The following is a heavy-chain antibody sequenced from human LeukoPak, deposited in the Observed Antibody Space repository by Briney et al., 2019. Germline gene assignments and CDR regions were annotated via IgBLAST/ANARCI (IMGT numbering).Heavy chain of an antibody. D-gene: IGHD2-8*01. J-gene: IGHJ4*02. Sequence: KTGGSLRLSCAASGFTFSDYYMSWHRQAPGKGLEWVSYISSSGSTIYYADSVKGRFTISRDNAKNSLYLQMNSLRAEDTAVYYCARAGYRYCTNGVCYTSSPWGQGTLVTVSS. V-gene: IGHV3-11*01. CDR1: GFTFSDYY. CDR2: ISSSGSTI. CDR3: ARAGYRYCTNGVCYTSSP.